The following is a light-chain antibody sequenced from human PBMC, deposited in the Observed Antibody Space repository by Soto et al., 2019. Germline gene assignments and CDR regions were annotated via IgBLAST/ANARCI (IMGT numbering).Light chain of an antibody. J-gene: IGKJ1*01. CDR2: GVS. V-gene: IGKV3-20*01. CDR3: QQYGSSRTWT. CDR1: QSVSSSY. Sequence: EIVLTQSPGTLSLSPGERATLSCRASQSVSSSYLAWYQQKPGQAPRLLIYGVSSRATGIPDRFSGSGSGTDFTLTISRLEPEDFAVYYCQQYGSSRTWTFGQGTKVDIK.